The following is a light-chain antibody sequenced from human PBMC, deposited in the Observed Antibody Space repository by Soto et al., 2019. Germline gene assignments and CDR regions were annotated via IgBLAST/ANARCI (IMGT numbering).Light chain of an antibody. V-gene: IGLV2-23*01. CDR3: CAYAGSSTVI. Sequence: QSALTQPASVSGSPGQSITISCTGTSSDVGSYNLVSWYQHHPGKAPKVMIYEGSKRPSGVSNRFSGSKSGNTASLTISGLQAEDEADYYCCAYAGSSTVIFGGGTQLTV. CDR1: SSDVGSYNL. J-gene: IGLJ2*01. CDR2: EGS.